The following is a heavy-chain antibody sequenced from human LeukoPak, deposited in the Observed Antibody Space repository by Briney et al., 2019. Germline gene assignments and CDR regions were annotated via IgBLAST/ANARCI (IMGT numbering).Heavy chain of an antibody. CDR3: AKGQWFGELIT. CDR1: GFTFSSYE. CDR2: ISGSGGST. J-gene: IGHJ5*02. D-gene: IGHD3-10*01. V-gene: IGHV3-23*01. Sequence: GGSLRLSCAASGFTFSSYEMNWVRQAPGKRLEWVSAISGSGGSTYYADSVKGRFTISRDNSKNTLYLQMNSLRAEDTAVYYCAKGQWFGELITWGQGTLVTVSS.